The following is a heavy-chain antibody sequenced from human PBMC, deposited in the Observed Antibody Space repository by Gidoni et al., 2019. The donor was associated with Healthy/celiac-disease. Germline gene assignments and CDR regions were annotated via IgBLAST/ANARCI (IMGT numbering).Heavy chain of an antibody. CDR2: IYWDDDK. CDR1: GFSLSTSGVG. D-gene: IGHD3-3*01. V-gene: IGHV2-5*02. Sequence: QITLKEYGPTLVKPTQTLTLTCTFSGFSLSTSGVGVGWIRQPPGKALEWLALIYWDDDKRYSPSLKSRLTITKDTSKNQVVLTMTNMDPVDTATYYCAHSGSYDFWSENAFDIWGQGTMVTVSS. CDR3: AHSGSYDFWSENAFDI. J-gene: IGHJ3*02.